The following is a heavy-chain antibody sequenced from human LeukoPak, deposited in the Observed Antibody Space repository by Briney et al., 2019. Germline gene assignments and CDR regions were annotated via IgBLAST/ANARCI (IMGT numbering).Heavy chain of an antibody. CDR2: IYSGGST. CDR3: ARSYSGTYYVDY. Sequence: GGSLRLSRAASGFTVSSNYMSWVRQAPGKGLEWVSVIYSGGSTYYADSVKGRFTISRDNSKNTLYLQMNSLRAEDTAVYYCARSYSGTYYVDYWGQGTLVTVSS. D-gene: IGHD1-26*01. CDR1: GFTVSSNY. V-gene: IGHV3-66*01. J-gene: IGHJ4*02.